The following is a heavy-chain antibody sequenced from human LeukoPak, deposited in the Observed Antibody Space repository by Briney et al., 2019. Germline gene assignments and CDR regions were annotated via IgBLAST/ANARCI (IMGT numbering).Heavy chain of an antibody. CDR2: IYYSGST. V-gene: IGHV4-59*12. CDR1: GGSISSYY. D-gene: IGHD1-1*01. CDR3: ARVTGTARLNWFDP. Sequence: KPSETLSLTCTVSGGSISSYYWSWIRQPPGKGLEWIGYIYYSGSTNYNPSLKSRVTISVDTSKNQFSLKLSSVTAADTAVYYCARVTGTARLNWFDPWGQGTLVTVSS. J-gene: IGHJ5*02.